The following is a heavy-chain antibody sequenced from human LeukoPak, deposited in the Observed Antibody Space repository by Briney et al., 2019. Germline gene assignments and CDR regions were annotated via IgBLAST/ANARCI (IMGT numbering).Heavy chain of an antibody. V-gene: IGHV1-2*02. CDR2: INPNSGGT. CDR1: GGTFSSYA. D-gene: IGHD1-1*01. J-gene: IGHJ4*02. CDR3: ARARSGSSRKGFDY. Sequence: AASVKVSCKASGGTFSSYAISWVRQAPGQGLEWMGWINPNSGGTNYAQKFQGRVTMTRDTSISTACMELSRLRSDDTAVYYCARARSGSSRKGFDYWGQGTLVTVSS.